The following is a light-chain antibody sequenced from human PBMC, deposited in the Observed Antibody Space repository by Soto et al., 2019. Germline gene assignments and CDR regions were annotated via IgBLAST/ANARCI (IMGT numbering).Light chain of an antibody. Sequence: EIVLTQSPGTLSLSPGERATLSCRASQSVGSSYLAWYQQKPGQAPRLLIYGASSRATGIPDRFSGSGSGTDFTLTISRLEPEDFAVYFCQQYGSSPVTFGQGTRLEIK. V-gene: IGKV3-20*01. CDR2: GAS. J-gene: IGKJ5*01. CDR1: QSVGSSY. CDR3: QQYGSSPVT.